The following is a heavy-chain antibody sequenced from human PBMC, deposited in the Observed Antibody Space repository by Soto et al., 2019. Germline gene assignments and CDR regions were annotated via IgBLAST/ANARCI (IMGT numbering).Heavy chain of an antibody. Sequence: SETLSLTCAVSGGSISSSNWWSWVRQPPGKGLEWIGEIYHSGSTNYNPSLKSRVTISVDKSKNQFSLKLSSVTAADTAVYYCARDGRALYSSSSNWFDPWGQGTLVTVS. CDR3: ARDGRALYSSSSNWFDP. CDR1: GGSISSSNW. D-gene: IGHD6-13*01. J-gene: IGHJ5*02. V-gene: IGHV4-4*02. CDR2: IYHSGST.